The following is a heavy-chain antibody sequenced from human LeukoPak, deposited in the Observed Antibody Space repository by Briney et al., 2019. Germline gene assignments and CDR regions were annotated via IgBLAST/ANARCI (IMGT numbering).Heavy chain of an antibody. J-gene: IGHJ4*02. CDR2: IKQDGSEK. CDR3: VKGLVYYFDY. CDR1: GFTFSSYW. D-gene: IGHD3-10*01. V-gene: IGHV3-7*01. Sequence: GGSLRLSCAASGFTFSSYWMSWVRQAPGKGLEWVANIKQDGSEKYYVDSVKGRFTISRDNSKNTLYLHMNSLRAEDTAVYYCVKGLVYYFDYRGQGTLVSVSS.